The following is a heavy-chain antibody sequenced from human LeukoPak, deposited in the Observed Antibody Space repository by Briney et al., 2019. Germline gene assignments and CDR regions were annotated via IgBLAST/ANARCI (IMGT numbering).Heavy chain of an antibody. CDR3: ARNTLGAFDI. V-gene: IGHV4-61*02. CDR1: GVSISSGSYF. CDR2: INTSGST. Sequence: SETLSLTCIVSGVSISSGSYFWTWIRQPAGKGLEWIGRINTSGSTNYNPSLKSGVTISVDTSKNQFSLILSSVTAADTAVYYCARNTLGAFDIWGQGTTVTVSS. D-gene: IGHD3-3*02. J-gene: IGHJ3*02.